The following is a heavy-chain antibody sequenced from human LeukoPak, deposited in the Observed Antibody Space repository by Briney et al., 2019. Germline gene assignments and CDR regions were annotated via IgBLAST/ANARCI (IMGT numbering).Heavy chain of an antibody. J-gene: IGHJ3*02. CDR2: IIPIFGTA. CDR3: AADYGDTAFDI. Sequence: ASVKVSCKASGGTFSSYAISWVRQAPGQGLEWMGRIIPIFGTANYAQKFQGRVTITTDESTSTAYMELSSLRSEDTAVYYCAADYGDTAFDIWAKGQWSPSLQ. V-gene: IGHV1-69*05. CDR1: GGTFSSYA. D-gene: IGHD4-17*01.